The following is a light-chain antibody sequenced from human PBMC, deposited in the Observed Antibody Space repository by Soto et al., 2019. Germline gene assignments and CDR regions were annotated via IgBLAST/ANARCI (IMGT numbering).Light chain of an antibody. V-gene: IGKV3-11*01. Sequence: EIVLTQSPATLSLSPGERATLSCRASQSVSSALAWYLQKPGQAPRLLIYDTSTRAAGIPVRFSGSGSGTDFTLTISSLEPEDFAVYYCQQRSNWPAMITFGQVTRLEIK. J-gene: IGKJ5*01. CDR2: DTS. CDR3: QQRSNWPAMIT. CDR1: QSVSSA.